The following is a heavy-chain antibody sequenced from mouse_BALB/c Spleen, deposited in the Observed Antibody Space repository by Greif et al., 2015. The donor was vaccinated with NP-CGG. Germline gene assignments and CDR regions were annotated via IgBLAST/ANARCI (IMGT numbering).Heavy chain of an antibody. CDR1: GFSLTSYG. V-gene: IGHV2-4*02. Sequence: VKLMESGPGLVQPSQSLSITCTVSGFSLTSYGVHWVRQPPGKGLEWLGVIWSGGSTDYNAAFISRLSISKDNSKSQVFFKMNSLQADDTAIYYCARIITTATDAMDYWGQGTSVTVSS. J-gene: IGHJ4*01. CDR2: IWSGGST. CDR3: ARIITTATDAMDY. D-gene: IGHD1-2*01.